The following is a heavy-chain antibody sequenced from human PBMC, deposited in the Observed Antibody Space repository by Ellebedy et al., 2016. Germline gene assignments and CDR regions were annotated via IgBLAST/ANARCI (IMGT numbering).Heavy chain of an antibody. D-gene: IGHD2-21*01. CDR3: AKHETDGDYYFDL. V-gene: IGHV3-23*01. CDR1: GFTFKTYA. CDR2: LSGSGPKT. Sequence: GGSLRLSXAASGFTFKTYAMSWVRQAPGEGLEWVSTLSGSGPKTYYADSVQGRFTISRDNSKSTLYLQTNSLRAEDTAVYYCAKHETDGDYYFDLWGRGTLVTVSS. J-gene: IGHJ2*01.